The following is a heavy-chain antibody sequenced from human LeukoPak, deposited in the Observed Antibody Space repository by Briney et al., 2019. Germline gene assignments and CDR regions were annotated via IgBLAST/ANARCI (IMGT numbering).Heavy chain of an antibody. Sequence: ASVKVSCKASGYSFTSHYMHWVRQAPGQGLEWMGLINPRGTSTIYAEKFQGRIIRTRDMSTTTDYRELSSRKSDDTAVYYCARDNSMHERGWWFDPWGQGTLVTVSS. CDR2: INPRGTST. CDR1: GYSFTSHY. CDR3: ARDNSMHERGWWFDP. J-gene: IGHJ5*02. V-gene: IGHV1-46*01. D-gene: IGHD4-23*01.